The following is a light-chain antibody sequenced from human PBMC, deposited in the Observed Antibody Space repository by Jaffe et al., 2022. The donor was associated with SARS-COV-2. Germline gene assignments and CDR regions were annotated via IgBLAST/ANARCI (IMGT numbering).Light chain of an antibody. CDR3: SSYAGSNNLGM. CDR1: SEDVGAYNY. V-gene: IGLV2-8*01. Sequence: QSALTQPPSASGSPGQSVTISCTGTSEDVGAYNYVSWYQQHPGKAPKLIIFEVTKRPSGVPGRFSGSKSGNTASLTVSGLQPEDEADYYCSSYAGSNNLGMFGGGTKLTVL. J-gene: IGLJ3*02. CDR2: EVT.